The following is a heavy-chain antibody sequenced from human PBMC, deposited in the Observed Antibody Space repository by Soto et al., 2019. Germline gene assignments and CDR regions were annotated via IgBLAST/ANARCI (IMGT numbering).Heavy chain of an antibody. J-gene: IGHJ4*03. Sequence: SVKVSCKASGGTFSSYAISWVRQAPGQGLEWMGGIIPIFGTANYAQKFQGRVTITADESTSTAYMELRGLRSEDTAVYYCARELADDNTIWGQGTPVTVSP. D-gene: IGHD3-22*01. V-gene: IGHV1-69*13. CDR1: GGTFSSYA. CDR2: IIPIFGTA. CDR3: ARELADDNTI.